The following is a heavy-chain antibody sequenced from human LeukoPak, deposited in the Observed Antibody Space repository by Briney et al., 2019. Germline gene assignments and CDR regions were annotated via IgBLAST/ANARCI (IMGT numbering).Heavy chain of an antibody. D-gene: IGHD6-13*01. CDR3: GRIAEVRGYNWFDP. CDR1: GGSISRSGYS. V-gene: IGHV4-30-4*07. Sequence: PSQTLSLTCAVSGGSISRSGYSSSWIRQPPGKGLDWIAYIYYTGSTYYNPSLKSRVTISLDTSKNQFSLKLSSVTAADTAVYYCGRIAEVRGYNWFDPWGEGTLVTVSS. CDR2: IYYTGST. J-gene: IGHJ5*02.